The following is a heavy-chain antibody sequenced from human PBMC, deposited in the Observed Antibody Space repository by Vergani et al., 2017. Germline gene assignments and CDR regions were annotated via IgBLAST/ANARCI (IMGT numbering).Heavy chain of an antibody. CDR1: GFTFSDYY. Sequence: QVQLVESGGDLVKPGGSLRLSCAASGFTFSDYYMSWIRPAPGKGLEWVSYISNSGSYKKYADSVRGRFTISRDNAKNSLHLRMNSLRAEDTAVYYCARGGGYDFLFDYWGQGTLVTISS. J-gene: IGHJ4*02. D-gene: IGHD5-12*01. CDR3: ARGGGYDFLFDY. V-gene: IGHV3-11*06. CDR2: ISNSGSYK.